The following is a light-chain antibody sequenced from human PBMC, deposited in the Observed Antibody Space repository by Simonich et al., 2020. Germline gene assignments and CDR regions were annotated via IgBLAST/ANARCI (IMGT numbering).Light chain of an antibody. CDR3: MQSIQLPSYT. Sequence: DIVMTQTPLSLSVTPGQPASISCKSSQSLLHSDGKTYLYWYLQKPGQSPQLRIDEVSNRFSGVPDRFSGSGSGTDFTLKISRVEAEDVGVYYCMQSIQLPSYTFGQGTKLEIK. CDR2: EVS. V-gene: IGKV2D-29*02. CDR1: QSLLHSDGKTY. J-gene: IGKJ2*01.